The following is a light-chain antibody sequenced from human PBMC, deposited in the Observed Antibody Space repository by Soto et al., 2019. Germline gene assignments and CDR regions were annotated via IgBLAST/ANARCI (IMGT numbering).Light chain of an antibody. Sequence: QSVLTQPPSVSAAPGQKVTISCSGSSPNIGNNYVSWYQQLPGTAPKPLIYENNKRPSGIPDRFSGSKSGTSATLGIAGPQTGDEADYYCGTWDSSLSAGVFGTGTKLTVL. CDR2: ENN. CDR3: GTWDSSLSAGV. CDR1: SPNIGNNY. J-gene: IGLJ1*01. V-gene: IGLV1-51*02.